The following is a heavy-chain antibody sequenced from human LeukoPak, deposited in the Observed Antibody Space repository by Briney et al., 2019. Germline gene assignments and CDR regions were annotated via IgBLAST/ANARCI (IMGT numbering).Heavy chain of an antibody. J-gene: IGHJ3*02. V-gene: IGHV3-74*01. D-gene: IGHD2-2*01. CDR2: INSDGSGT. Sequence: GGSLRLSCAASGFTFSDYWMHWVRQAPGKGLVWVSRINSDGSGTVYADSVKGRFTISRDNAKNTLYLQMNSLRAEDTAVYYCAKGGPTVPKEAANASDIWGQGAVVTVSS. CDR3: AKGGPTVPKEAANASDI. CDR1: GFTFSDYW.